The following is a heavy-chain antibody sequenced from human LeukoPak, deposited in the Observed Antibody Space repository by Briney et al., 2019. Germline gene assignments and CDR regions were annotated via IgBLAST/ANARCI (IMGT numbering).Heavy chain of an antibody. CDR3: ARVRVVPAAIDFFDY. V-gene: IGHV1-18*01. D-gene: IGHD2-2*01. J-gene: IGHJ4*02. Sequence: GASVKVSCKASGYTFTSYGISWVRQGPGQGLEWMGCISAYNGNTNYAQKLQCRVTMTTDTSTSTAYMELRSLRSDDTAVYYCARVRVVPAAIDFFDYWGQGTLVTVSS. CDR1: GYTFTSYG. CDR2: ISAYNGNT.